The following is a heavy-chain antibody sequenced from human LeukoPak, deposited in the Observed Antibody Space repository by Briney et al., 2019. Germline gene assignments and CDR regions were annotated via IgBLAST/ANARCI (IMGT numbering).Heavy chain of an antibody. Sequence: SETLSLTCTVSGGSISTYYWSWIRQPPGKGLEWIGYIYYSGAYYNPSLKSRVTISVDTSKNQFSLKLTSVTTADTAVYYCARVQNYGDFDYWGQGTLVTVSS. CDR2: IYYSGA. D-gene: IGHD4-17*01. J-gene: IGHJ4*02. V-gene: IGHV4-59*01. CDR1: GGSISTYY. CDR3: ARVQNYGDFDY.